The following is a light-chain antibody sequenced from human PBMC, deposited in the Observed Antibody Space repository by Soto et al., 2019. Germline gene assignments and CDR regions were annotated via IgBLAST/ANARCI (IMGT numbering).Light chain of an antibody. CDR3: QQSYSTPRT. CDR1: QSISNF. Sequence: DIQMTQSPSSLSASVGDRVTISCRASQSISNFLNWYQQKSGKAPKLLIHTTSSLQSGVPSRFSASGTGTDSTLTISSLPPEDFASYYRQQSYSTPRTFGGGTKVEIK. V-gene: IGKV1-39*01. CDR2: TTS. J-gene: IGKJ4*01.